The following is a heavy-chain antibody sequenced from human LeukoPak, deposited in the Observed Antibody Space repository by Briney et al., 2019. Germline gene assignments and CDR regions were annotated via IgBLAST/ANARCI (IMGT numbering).Heavy chain of an antibody. CDR3: ARGGGFCSGATCKRWFDP. J-gene: IGHJ5*02. V-gene: IGHV4-34*01. D-gene: IGHD2-15*01. Sequence: PSETLSLTCAVYGGSFTGYYWTWIRQPPGKGLEWTAEINHSGSPNYNPSLKRRVTISVDTSKNQFSMNLSSVTAADTAVYSCARGGGFCSGATCKRWFDPWGQGTLVTVSS. CDR2: INHSGSP. CDR1: GGSFTGYY.